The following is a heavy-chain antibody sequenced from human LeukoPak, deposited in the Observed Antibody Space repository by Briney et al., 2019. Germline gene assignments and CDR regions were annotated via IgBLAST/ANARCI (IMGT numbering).Heavy chain of an antibody. J-gene: IGHJ4*02. D-gene: IGHD3-3*01. V-gene: IGHV3-7*05. CDR3: ARDNGYYDFWSGYDCYFDY. Sequence: GGSLRLSCAASGFTFSSYWMSWVRQAPGKGLEWVVNIKQEGSEKYYVDSVKGRFTISRDNAKNSLYLQMNSLRAEDTAVYYCARDNGYYDFWSGYDCYFDYWGQGTLVTVSS. CDR2: IKQEGSEK. CDR1: GFTFSSYW.